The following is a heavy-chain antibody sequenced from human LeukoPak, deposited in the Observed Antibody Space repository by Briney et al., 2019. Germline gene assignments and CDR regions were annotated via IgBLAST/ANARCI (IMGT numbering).Heavy chain of an antibody. Sequence: PSETLSLTCTLAGGSIISNYWSWIRHPPQKGLGWIGYIYYSGSTNYNPPLKSRVTISVDTSKNQFSLKWSSVTAADTAVYYCARAHREIVAGTVWGQGTLVTVSS. J-gene: IGHJ4*02. D-gene: IGHD6-19*01. CDR2: IYYSGST. V-gene: IGHV4-59*01. CDR1: GGSIISNY. CDR3: ARAHREIVAGTV.